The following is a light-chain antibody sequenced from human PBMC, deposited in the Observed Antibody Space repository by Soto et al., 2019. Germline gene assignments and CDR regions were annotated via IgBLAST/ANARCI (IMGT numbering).Light chain of an antibody. CDR2: AAS. V-gene: IGKV1-39*01. CDR3: QQSFSTPRT. J-gene: IGKJ1*01. Sequence: DIQMTQSPSSQSASVGDRVTITCRASQSINSYLNWYQQKPGKAPKLLIYAASSLQSGVPSRFSGSGSETDFTHTITSLQPDDFATNYCQQSFSTPRTLGQGTRVEI. CDR1: QSINSY.